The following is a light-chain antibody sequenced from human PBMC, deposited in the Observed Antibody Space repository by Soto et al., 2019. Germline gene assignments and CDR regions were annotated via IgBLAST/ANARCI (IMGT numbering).Light chain of an antibody. V-gene: IGKV1-39*01. J-gene: IGKJ1*01. CDR3: QQSYSALVA. Sequence: DIQMTQSPSSLSASVGDRVTITCRASQSISSYLNWYQQKPGKAPKLLIYAASSLQSGVPSRFSGSGSGTDFTLTISSLQPEDSATYYCQQSYSALVAFGQGTKVDI. CDR2: AAS. CDR1: QSISSY.